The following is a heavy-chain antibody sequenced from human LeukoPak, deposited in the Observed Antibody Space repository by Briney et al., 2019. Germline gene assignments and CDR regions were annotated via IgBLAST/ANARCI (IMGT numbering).Heavy chain of an antibody. D-gene: IGHD2-15*01. CDR3: ATRFGPSSGGSCCTFDY. J-gene: IGHJ4*02. V-gene: IGHV1-46*01. Sequence: ASVKVSCKASGYTFTSYYMHWVRQAPGQGLEWMGIINPSGGSTSYAQKFQGRVTMTEDTSTDTAYMELSSLRSEDTAVYYCATRFGPSSGGSCCTFDYWGQGTLVTVSS. CDR2: INPSGGST. CDR1: GYTFTSYY.